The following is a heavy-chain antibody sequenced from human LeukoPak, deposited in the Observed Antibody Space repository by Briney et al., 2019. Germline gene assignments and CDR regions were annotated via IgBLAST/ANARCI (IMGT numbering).Heavy chain of an antibody. Sequence: GGTLRLSCAASGFTFSSYAMSWVRQAPGKGLEWASAISGSGSSAYYAGSVKGRFTISRDNSKNTLYLQMNSLRAEDTAVYYCATASSWYTPFDYWGQGTLVTVSS. V-gene: IGHV3-23*01. CDR1: GFTFSSYA. CDR3: ATASSWYTPFDY. D-gene: IGHD6-13*01. J-gene: IGHJ4*02. CDR2: ISGSGSSA.